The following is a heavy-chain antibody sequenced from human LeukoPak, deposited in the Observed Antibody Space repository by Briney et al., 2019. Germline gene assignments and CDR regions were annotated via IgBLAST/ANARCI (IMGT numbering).Heavy chain of an antibody. Sequence: PSETLSLTCTVSGYSISSGYYWGWIRQPPGKGLEWIGSIYHSGSTYYNPSLKSRVTISVDTSKNQFSLKPSSVTAADTAVYYCARVAAMVREDAFDIWGQGTMVTVSS. CDR3: ARVAAMVREDAFDI. CDR2: IYHSGST. V-gene: IGHV4-38-2*02. CDR1: GYSISSGYY. J-gene: IGHJ3*02. D-gene: IGHD5-18*01.